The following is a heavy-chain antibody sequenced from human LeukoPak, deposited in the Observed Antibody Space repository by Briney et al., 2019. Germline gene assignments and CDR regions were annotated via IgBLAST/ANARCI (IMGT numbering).Heavy chain of an antibody. Sequence: SQTLSLTCAISGDSVSSNSAARNWIRQSPSRGLEWLGRTYYRSKWYNDYAVSVKSRITINPDTSKNQFSLQLNSVTPEDTAVYYCARADEGYSYGDLAMDVWGQGTTVTVSS. CDR1: GDSVSSNSAA. CDR2: TYYRSKWYN. D-gene: IGHD5-18*01. V-gene: IGHV6-1*01. CDR3: ARADEGYSYGDLAMDV. J-gene: IGHJ6*02.